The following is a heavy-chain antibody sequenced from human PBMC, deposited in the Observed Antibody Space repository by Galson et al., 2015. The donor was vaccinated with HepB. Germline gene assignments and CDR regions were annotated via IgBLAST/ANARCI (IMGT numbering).Heavy chain of an antibody. CDR3: AKDFHYYDSSGYYSNALDI. CDR1: GSTFRNYA. V-gene: IGHV3-23*01. D-gene: IGHD3-22*01. J-gene: IGHJ3*02. CDR2: ISGRGGAT. Sequence: SLRLSCAASGSTFRNYAMNWVRQAPGKGLEWVSVISGRGGATYYADSVKGRFNISRDNSKNTMYLQMTSLRADDTAVYYCAKDFHYYDSSGYYSNALDIWGQGTMVTVSS.